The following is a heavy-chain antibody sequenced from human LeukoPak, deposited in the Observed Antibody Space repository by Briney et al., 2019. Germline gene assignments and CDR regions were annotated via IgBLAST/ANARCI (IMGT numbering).Heavy chain of an antibody. CDR1: GFTFSSYG. V-gene: IGHV3-30*02. J-gene: IGHJ6*03. D-gene: IGHD6-19*01. Sequence: GGSLRLSCAASGFTFSSYGMHWVRQAPGKGLEWVAFIRYDGSNKYYADSVKGRFTISRDNSKNTLYLQMNSLRAEDTAVYYCAKEMVEYSSGWYRSYYYYYYMDVWGKGTTVTISS. CDR3: AKEMVEYSSGWYRSYYYYYYMDV. CDR2: IRYDGSNK.